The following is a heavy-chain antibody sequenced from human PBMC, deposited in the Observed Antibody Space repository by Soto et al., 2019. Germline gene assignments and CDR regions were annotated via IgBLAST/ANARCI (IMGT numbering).Heavy chain of an antibody. CDR1: GFTFGTYT. J-gene: IGHJ6*02. Sequence: EVQLVESGGGLVKPGGSLRLSCAASGFTFGTYTMNWVRQAPGKGLEWVSSIGTTSSYIYYADSVRGRFTISRDNARDSLYLQMSSLRAEDTAVYYCARVMCGDCSTYYYYSMDVWGQVTKVTVSS. D-gene: IGHD2-21*02. CDR3: ARVMCGDCSTYYYYSMDV. CDR2: IGTTSSYI. V-gene: IGHV3-21*01.